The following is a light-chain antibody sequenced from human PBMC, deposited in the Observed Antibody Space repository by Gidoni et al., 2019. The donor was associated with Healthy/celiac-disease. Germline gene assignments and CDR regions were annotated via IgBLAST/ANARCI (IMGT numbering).Light chain of an antibody. CDR1: QSISSW. V-gene: IGKV1-5*03. J-gene: IGKJ1*01. Sequence: IQLTHSPPTLSASVGDRVTITCRASQSISSWFAWYQKKPGKAPKLLIYKASSLESGVPSRFGGSGSRTEFTLTISSLQPDVFATYYCQHYNSYWTFGQGTKVEIK. CDR3: QHYNSYWT. CDR2: KAS.